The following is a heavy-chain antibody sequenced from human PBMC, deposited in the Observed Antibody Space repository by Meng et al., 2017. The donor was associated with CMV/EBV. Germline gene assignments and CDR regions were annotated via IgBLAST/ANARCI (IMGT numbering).Heavy chain of an antibody. Sequence: GESLKISCAASGFTFSSYSMNWVRQAPGKGLEWVSSISSSSSYIYYADSVKGRFTISRDNAKNSLYLQMNSLRAEDTAVYYCARRDCSSTSCYNSYYYYGMDVWGQGNPGHRLL. V-gene: IGHV3-21*01. CDR1: GFTFSSYS. J-gene: IGHJ6*02. CDR2: ISSSSSYI. D-gene: IGHD2-2*02. CDR3: ARRDCSSTSCYNSYYYYGMDV.